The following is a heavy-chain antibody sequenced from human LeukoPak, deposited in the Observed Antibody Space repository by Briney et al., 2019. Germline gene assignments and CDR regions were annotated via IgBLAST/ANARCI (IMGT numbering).Heavy chain of an antibody. D-gene: IGHD2-2*02. CDR3: AREGILGYCSSTSCYRIGYGMDV. CDR1: GGSTSSGGYY. V-gene: IGHV4-31*03. CDR2: IYYSGST. J-gene: IGHJ6*02. Sequence: SQTLSLTCTVSGGSTSSGGYYWSWIRQHPGKGLEWIGYIYYSGSTYYNPSLKSRVTISVDTSKNQFSLKLSSVTAADTAVYYCAREGILGYCSSTSCYRIGYGMDVWGQGTTVTVSS.